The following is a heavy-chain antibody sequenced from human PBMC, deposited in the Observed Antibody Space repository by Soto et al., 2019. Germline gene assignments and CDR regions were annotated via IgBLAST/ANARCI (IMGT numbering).Heavy chain of an antibody. CDR2: IYPGDSDT. CDR1: GYNFASYW. J-gene: IGHJ4*02. D-gene: IGHD3-10*01. V-gene: IGHV5-51*01. Sequence: EVQLVQSGAEVRKPGESLKISCQGSGYNFASYWIGWVRQMPGKGLEWMGNIYPGDSDTRYSPSFQGQVTISADKSISTAYLQWSSLKASDTAVYYCVAYGSGSYSSFYFDHWGQGTLVSVSS. CDR3: VAYGSGSYSSFYFDH.